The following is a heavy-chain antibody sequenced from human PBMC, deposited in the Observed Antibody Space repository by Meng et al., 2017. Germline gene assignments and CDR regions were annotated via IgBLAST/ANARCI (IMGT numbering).Heavy chain of an antibody. CDR3: ARTSSYSFDF. Sequence: AQLGGSEGAFAARRGSLSLSCAASGFNLSNYAMNWVRQSPGKGLEWVSAISGSGGSTYYADSVKGRFTISRDNSKNTLYLQMNSLRAEDTAVYFCARTSSYSFDFWGQGALVTVSS. CDR2: ISGSGGST. CDR1: GFNLSNYA. V-gene: IGHV3-23*04. J-gene: IGHJ4*02. D-gene: IGHD3-10*01.